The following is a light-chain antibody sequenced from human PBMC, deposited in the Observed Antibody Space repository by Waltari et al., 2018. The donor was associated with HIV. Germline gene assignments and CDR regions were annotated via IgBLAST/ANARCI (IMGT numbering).Light chain of an antibody. CDR2: EVT. J-gene: IGLJ3*02. V-gene: IGLV2-8*01. CDR3: SSYGDSLRVL. Sequence: QSALPQPPSASGSLGQSVTISCPGSSSDIGAYDSVSWFQQPPRSAPKLLLYEVTRRPSTVSDRFSGSRSGSTAFLTVAGLQPDDEATYFCSSYGDSLRVLFGGGTNVTVL. CDR1: SSDIGAYDS.